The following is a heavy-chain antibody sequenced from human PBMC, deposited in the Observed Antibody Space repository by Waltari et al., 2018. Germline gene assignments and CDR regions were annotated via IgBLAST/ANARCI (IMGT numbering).Heavy chain of an antibody. V-gene: IGHV4-4*07. CDR2: IYTSGST. CDR1: GGSISSYY. CDR3: ARDRGGVVVYEYYYYMDV. J-gene: IGHJ6*03. D-gene: IGHD2-15*01. Sequence: QVQLQESGPGLVKPSETLSLTCTVSGGSISSYYWSWIRQPAGKGLEWIGRIYTSGSTNYNPSLKSRVTMSVDTSKNQCSLKLSSVTAADTAVYYCARDRGGVVVYEYYYYMDVWGKGTTVTISS.